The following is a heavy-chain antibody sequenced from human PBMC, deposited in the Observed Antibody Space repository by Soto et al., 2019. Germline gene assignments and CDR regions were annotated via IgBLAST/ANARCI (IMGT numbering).Heavy chain of an antibody. CDR2: ISSSSSTI. CDR3: ARDVWGNYYDSSGYQRGIDAFDI. J-gene: IGHJ3*02. D-gene: IGHD3-22*01. V-gene: IGHV3-48*02. CDR1: GFTFSSYS. Sequence: GGSLRLSCAASGFTFSSYSMNWVRQAPGKGLEWVSYISSSSSTIYYADSVKGRFTISRDNAKNSLYLQMNSLRDEDTAVYYCARDVWGNYYDSSGYQRGIDAFDIWGQGTMVTVSS.